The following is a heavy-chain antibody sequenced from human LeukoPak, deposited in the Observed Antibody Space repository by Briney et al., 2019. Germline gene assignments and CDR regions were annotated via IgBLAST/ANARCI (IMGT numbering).Heavy chain of an antibody. J-gene: IGHJ6*03. CDR2: INHSGST. D-gene: IGHD3-3*01. V-gene: IGHV4-34*01. CDR1: GGSFSNYY. Sequence: SETLSLTCGVYGGSFSNYYYTWIRQTPGKGLEWIGEINHSGSTNYNPSLKSRVAISVDTSKNQFSLKLSSVTAADTAVYYCARGRTIFGVVTHYYYYYMDVWGKGTTVTVSS. CDR3: ARGRTIFGVVTHYYYYYMDV.